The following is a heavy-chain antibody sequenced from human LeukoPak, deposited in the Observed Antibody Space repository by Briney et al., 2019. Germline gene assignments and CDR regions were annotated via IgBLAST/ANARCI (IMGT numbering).Heavy chain of an antibody. Sequence: PSETLSLTCTVSGGSISSYYWSWIRQPPGKGLEWIGEINHSGSTNYNPSLKSRVTISVDTSKNQFSLKLSSVTAADTAVYFCARTTEGGYTYDYFYYYYMDVWGKGTTVIISS. CDR3: ARTTEGGYTYDYFYYYYMDV. V-gene: IGHV4-34*01. D-gene: IGHD5-18*01. CDR2: INHSGST. CDR1: GGSISSYY. J-gene: IGHJ6*03.